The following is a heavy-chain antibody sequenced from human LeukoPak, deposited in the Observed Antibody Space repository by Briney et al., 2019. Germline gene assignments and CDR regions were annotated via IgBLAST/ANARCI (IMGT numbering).Heavy chain of an antibody. CDR1: GFTFSNAW. CDR2: IKSKTDGGTT. D-gene: IGHD3-22*01. J-gene: IGHJ6*02. Sequence: GGSLRLSCAASGFTFSNAWMSWVRQAPGNGLEWVGRIKSKTDGGTTDYAAPVKGRFTISRDDSKNTLYLQMNSLKTEDTAVYYCWAEYDSSGYYYVHYYYGMDVWGQGTTVTVSS. CDR3: WAEYDSSGYYYVHYYYGMDV. V-gene: IGHV3-15*01.